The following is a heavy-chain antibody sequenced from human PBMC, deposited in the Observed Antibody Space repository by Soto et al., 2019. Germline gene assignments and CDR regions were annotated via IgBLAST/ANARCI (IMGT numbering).Heavy chain of an antibody. CDR2: VYYSGST. CDR3: ARRKTRPEAFDY. CDR1: GGSSSTYY. J-gene: IGHJ4*02. V-gene: IGHV4-59*08. Sequence: SETLSLTCTVSGGSSSTYYWTWIRQAPGKGLEWIGYVYYSGSTNYNPSLRSRVTISVDTSKSQFSLKLNSVTAADTAVYYCARRKTRPEAFDYWGQGTLVTVSS.